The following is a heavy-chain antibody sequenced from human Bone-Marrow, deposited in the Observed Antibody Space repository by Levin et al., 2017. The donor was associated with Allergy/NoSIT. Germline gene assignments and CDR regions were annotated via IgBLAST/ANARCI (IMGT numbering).Heavy chain of an antibody. V-gene: IGHV3-53*01. Sequence: GESLKISCAVSGFTVGNNYMHWVRQAPGKGLEWVCLIYSRGSTAYADSVKGRFTISRDSSQNMVYLQMSRLRVEDTAFYYCAARTVQWPQWGRGALVTVSS. D-gene: IGHD6-19*01. CDR3: AARTVQWPQ. CDR2: IYSRGST. CDR1: GFTVGNNY. J-gene: IGHJ4*02.